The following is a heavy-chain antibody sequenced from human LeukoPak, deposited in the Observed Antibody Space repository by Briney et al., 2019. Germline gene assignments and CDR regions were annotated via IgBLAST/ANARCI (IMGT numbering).Heavy chain of an antibody. J-gene: IGHJ5*02. CDR2: IYHSGST. Sequence: SETLSLTCTVSGYSISSGYYWGWIRQPPGKGLEWIGSIYHSGSTYYNPSLKSRVTISVDTSKNQFSLKLSSVTAADTAVYYCARGPTVVVAEHWFDPWGQETLVTVSS. CDR3: ARGPTVVVAEHWFDP. V-gene: IGHV4-38-2*02. CDR1: GYSISSGYY. D-gene: IGHD2-15*01.